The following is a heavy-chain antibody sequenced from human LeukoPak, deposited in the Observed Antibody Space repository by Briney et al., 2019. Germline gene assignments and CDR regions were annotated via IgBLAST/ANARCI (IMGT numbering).Heavy chain of an antibody. Sequence: PGGSLRLSCAASRFTFSSHSMHWVRQAPGKGLEWVAVISYDGNTEYYADSVKGRFTISRDNAKNSLYLQMNSLRAEDTAVYYCARAYSSTHLEYFDLWGRGTLVTVSS. CDR1: RFTFSSHS. CDR2: ISYDGNTE. D-gene: IGHD6-13*01. V-gene: IGHV3-30*07. J-gene: IGHJ2*01. CDR3: ARAYSSTHLEYFDL.